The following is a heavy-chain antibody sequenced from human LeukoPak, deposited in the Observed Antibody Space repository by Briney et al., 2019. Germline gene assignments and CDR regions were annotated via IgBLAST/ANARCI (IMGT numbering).Heavy chain of an antibody. CDR2: INHSGST. D-gene: IGHD1-14*01. Sequence: PSETLSLTCAVYGGSFSGYYWSWIRQPPGKGLEWIGEINHSGSTNYNPSLRSRVTISVDTSKNQFSLKLSSVTAADTAVYYCAKVLTGVFFDYWGQGTLVTVSP. J-gene: IGHJ4*02. V-gene: IGHV4-34*01. CDR1: GGSFSGYY. CDR3: AKVLTGVFFDY.